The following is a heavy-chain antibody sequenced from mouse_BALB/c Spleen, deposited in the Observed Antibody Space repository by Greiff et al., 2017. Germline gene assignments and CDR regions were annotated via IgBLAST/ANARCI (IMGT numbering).Heavy chain of an antibody. V-gene: IGHV3-2*02. CDR2: ISYSGST. CDR1: GYSITSDYA. Sequence: EVKLQESGPGLVKPSQSLSLTCTVTGYSITSDYAWNWIRQFPGNKLEWMGYISYSGSTSYNPSLKSRISITRDTSKNQFFLQLNSVTTEDTATYYCAGGGVVARGYAMDYWGQGTSVTVSS. J-gene: IGHJ4*01. D-gene: IGHD1-1*01. CDR3: AGGGVVARGYAMDY.